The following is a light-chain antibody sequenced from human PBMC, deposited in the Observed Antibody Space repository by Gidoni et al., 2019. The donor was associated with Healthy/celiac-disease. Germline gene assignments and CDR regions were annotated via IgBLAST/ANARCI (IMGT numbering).Light chain of an antibody. Sequence: DIQMTQSPSSLSASVGDRITISCRASQTIGSSLNWYQQKPGKAPKVLIRAASSLQSGVPSRFSGSGSGTYFTLTISSLQPEALGTYYCQQTYFAPPFTFGPGTKVEI. CDR2: AAS. CDR1: QTIGSS. CDR3: QQTYFAPPFT. V-gene: IGKV1-39*01. J-gene: IGKJ3*01.